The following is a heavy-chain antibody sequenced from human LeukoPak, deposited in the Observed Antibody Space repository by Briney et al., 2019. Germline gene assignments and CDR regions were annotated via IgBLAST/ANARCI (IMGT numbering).Heavy chain of an antibody. V-gene: IGHV3-30*18. CDR3: AKGGASVTRYVDY. CDR1: GFIFSSYS. J-gene: IGHJ4*02. CDR2: MSNSGENT. D-gene: IGHD4-17*01. Sequence: GGSLRLSCAASGFIFSSYSMQWVRQTPGKGLEWVGIMSNSGENTFYGEAVKGRFTISRDNSQNTLYLQMNSLRPEDTAVYYCAKGGASVTRYVDYWGQGTLVTVSS.